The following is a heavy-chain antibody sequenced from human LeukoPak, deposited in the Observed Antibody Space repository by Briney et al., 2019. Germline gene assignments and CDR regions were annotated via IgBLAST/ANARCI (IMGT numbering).Heavy chain of an antibody. J-gene: IGHJ4*02. CDR3: AKVFTTSFDY. D-gene: IGHD4-17*01. CDR1: GFTFSSYG. Sequence: GGSLRLSCAASGFTFSSYGMHWVRQAPGKGLEWVAFIRYDGSNKYYADSVKGRFTISRDNPKNTLYLQMNSLRAEDTAVYYCAKVFTTSFDYWGQGTLVTVSS. CDR2: IRYDGSNK. V-gene: IGHV3-30*02.